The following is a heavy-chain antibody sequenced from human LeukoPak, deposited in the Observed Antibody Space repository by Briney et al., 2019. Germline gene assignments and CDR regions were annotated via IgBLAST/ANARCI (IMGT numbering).Heavy chain of an antibody. Sequence: SGTLSLTCAVSGGSISSSNWWSWVRRPPGKGLGWIGEIYHSGSTNYNPSLKSRVTISVDKSKNQFSLKLSSVTAADTAVYYCASSWISNRPFDYWGQGTLVTVSS. CDR2: IYHSGST. CDR3: ASSWISNRPFDY. CDR1: GGSISSSNW. V-gene: IGHV4-4*02. J-gene: IGHJ4*02. D-gene: IGHD5-12*01.